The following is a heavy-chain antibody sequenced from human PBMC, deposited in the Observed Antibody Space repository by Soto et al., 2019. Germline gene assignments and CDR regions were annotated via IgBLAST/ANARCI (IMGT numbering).Heavy chain of an antibody. CDR2: ISYDGSNK. D-gene: IGHD5-18*01. V-gene: IGHV3-30-3*01. J-gene: IGHJ4*02. CDR1: GFTFSSYA. CDR3: ARGLGYFRGYSYGFGSPHNDY. Sequence: PGGSLRLSCAASGFTFSSYAMHWVRQAPGKGLEWVAVISYDGSNKYYADSVKGRFTISRDNSKNTLYLQMNSLRAEDTAVYYCARGLGYFRGYSYGFGSPHNDYWGQGTLVTVSS.